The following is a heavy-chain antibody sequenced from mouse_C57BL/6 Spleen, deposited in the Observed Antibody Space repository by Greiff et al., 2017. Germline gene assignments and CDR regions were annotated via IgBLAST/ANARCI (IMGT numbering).Heavy chain of an antibody. Sequence: QVQLQQPGAELVMPGASVKLSCKASGYTFTSYWMHWVKQRPGQGLEWIGEIDPSDSYTNYNQKFKGKSTLTVDKSSSTAYMQLSSLTSEDSAVYYCARSEDYSNYGYWGQGTTLTVSS. J-gene: IGHJ2*01. CDR2: IDPSDSYT. V-gene: IGHV1-69*01. CDR1: GYTFTSYW. D-gene: IGHD2-5*01. CDR3: ARSEDYSNYGY.